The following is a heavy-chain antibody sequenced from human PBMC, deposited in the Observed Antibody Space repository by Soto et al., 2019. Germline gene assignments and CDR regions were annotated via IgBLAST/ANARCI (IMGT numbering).Heavy chain of an antibody. V-gene: IGHV1-69*01. D-gene: IGHD3-22*01. CDR3: ASAPGRYYDSSGYYLDY. J-gene: IGHJ4*02. CDR2: IIPIFGTA. CDR1: GGTFSSYA. Sequence: QVQLVQSGAEVKKPGSSVKVSCKASGGTFSSYAISWVRQAPGQGLEWMGGIIPIFGTANYAQKFQGRVTITADESTITAYMELSSLRSEDTAVYYCASAPGRYYDSSGYYLDYWGQGTLVTVSS.